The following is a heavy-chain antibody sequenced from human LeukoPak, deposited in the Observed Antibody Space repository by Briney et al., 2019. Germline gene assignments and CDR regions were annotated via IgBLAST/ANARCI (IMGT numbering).Heavy chain of an antibody. CDR2: IYYSGST. V-gene: IGHV4-61*01. D-gene: IGHD2-2*02. Sequence: SETLSLTCTVSGGSASSGSYYWSWIRQPPGKGLEWIGYIYYSGSTNYNPSLKSRVTISVDTSKNQFSLKLSSVTAADTAVYYCAREPEQYTPYYYGMDVWGQGTTVTVSS. J-gene: IGHJ6*02. CDR1: GGSASSGSYY. CDR3: AREPEQYTPYYYGMDV.